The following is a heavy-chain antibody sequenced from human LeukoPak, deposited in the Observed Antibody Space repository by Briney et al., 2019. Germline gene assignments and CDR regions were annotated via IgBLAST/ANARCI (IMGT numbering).Heavy chain of an antibody. CDR1: GFAFSTYS. J-gene: IGHJ4*02. CDR3: ARVSDAFDYFFDS. Sequence: GGSLRLSCAASGFAFSTYSMNWVRQAPGKGLEWVSSVSRSSRFISYADSVQGRFTISRDDAKDSLFLQMNSLRAEDTAVYYCARVSDAFDYFFDSWGQGTLVTVSS. CDR2: VSRSSRFI. V-gene: IGHV3-21*01. D-gene: IGHD5-12*01.